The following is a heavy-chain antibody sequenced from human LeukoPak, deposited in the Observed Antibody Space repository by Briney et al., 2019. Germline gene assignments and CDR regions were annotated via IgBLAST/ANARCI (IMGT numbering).Heavy chain of an antibody. CDR2: ISGSGGST. CDR3: ARVTGTAMGYFDY. Sequence: GGSLRLSCAASGFTFSSYAMSWVRQAPGKGLEWVSAISGSGGSTYYADSVKGRFTIFRDNSKNTLYLQMNSLRAEDTAVYYCARVTGTAMGYFDYWGQGTLVTVSS. D-gene: IGHD5-18*01. V-gene: IGHV3-23*01. CDR1: GFTFSSYA. J-gene: IGHJ4*02.